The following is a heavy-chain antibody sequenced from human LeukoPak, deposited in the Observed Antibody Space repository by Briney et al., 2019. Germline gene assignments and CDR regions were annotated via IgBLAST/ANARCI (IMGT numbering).Heavy chain of an antibody. CDR3: ASSGDFWSGYYGY. D-gene: IGHD3-3*01. J-gene: IGHJ4*02. Sequence: ASVKVSCKASGYTFTGYYMHWVRQAPGQGLEWMGWINPNSGGTNYAQKFQGWVTMTRDTSISTAYMELSRLRSDDTAVYYCASSGDFWSGYYGYWGQGTLVTVSS. V-gene: IGHV1-2*04. CDR2: INPNSGGT. CDR1: GYTFTGYY.